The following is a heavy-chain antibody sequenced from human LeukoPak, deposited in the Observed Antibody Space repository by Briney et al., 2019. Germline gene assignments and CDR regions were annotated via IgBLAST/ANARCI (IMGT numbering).Heavy chain of an antibody. Sequence: GGSLRLSCAASGFTFSSYAMHWVRQAPGKGLEWVAIISYDGNNKYYADSVKGRFTISRDSSKNTLYLQMNSLRAEDTAVYYCARGTMFPYYSDYWGQGILVTVSS. CDR3: ARGTMFPYYSDY. V-gene: IGHV3-30*04. CDR2: ISYDGNNK. J-gene: IGHJ4*02. D-gene: IGHD3-10*02. CDR1: GFTFSSYA.